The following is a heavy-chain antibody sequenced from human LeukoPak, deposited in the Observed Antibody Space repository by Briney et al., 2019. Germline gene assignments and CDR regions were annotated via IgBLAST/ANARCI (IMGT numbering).Heavy chain of an antibody. D-gene: IGHD5/OR15-5a*01. CDR3: ASRRSTSFDY. V-gene: IGHV3-74*01. J-gene: IGHJ4*02. Sequence: GGSLGLSCAASGFTFSNYWMHWVRQAPGKGLEWVSRINSDETSTNYADSVKGRFTISRDNAKNTLYLQMNSLRAEDTAVYYCASRRSTSFDYWGQGTLVTVSS. CDR2: INSDETST. CDR1: GFTFSNYW.